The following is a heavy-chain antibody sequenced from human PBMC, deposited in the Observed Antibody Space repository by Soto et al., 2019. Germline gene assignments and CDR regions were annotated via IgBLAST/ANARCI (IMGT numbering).Heavy chain of an antibody. D-gene: IGHD6-19*01. V-gene: IGHV4-39*01. CDR2: IYYSGST. Sequence: QLQLQESGPGLVKPSETLSLTCTVSGGSISSSSYYWGWIRQPPGKGLEWIGSIYYSGSTYYNPSLKSRVTISVDTSKNQFSLKLSSVTAADTAVYYCARHKDQIAVAGWAFDYWGQGTLVTVS. CDR3: ARHKDQIAVAGWAFDY. CDR1: GGSISSSSYY. J-gene: IGHJ4*02.